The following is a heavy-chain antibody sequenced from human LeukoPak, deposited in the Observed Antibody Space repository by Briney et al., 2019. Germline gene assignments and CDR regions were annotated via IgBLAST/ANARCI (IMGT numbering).Heavy chain of an antibody. V-gene: IGHV3-21*01. Sequence: SGESLRLSCAASGFAFSSYSMNWVRQAPGKGLEWVSSISSSSSYIYYADSVKGRFTISRDNAKNSLYLQMNSLRAEDTAVYYCARDARLSCSSTSCYPNFDYWGQGTLVTVSS. D-gene: IGHD2-2*01. CDR1: GFAFSSYS. CDR3: ARDARLSCSSTSCYPNFDY. CDR2: ISSSSSYI. J-gene: IGHJ4*02.